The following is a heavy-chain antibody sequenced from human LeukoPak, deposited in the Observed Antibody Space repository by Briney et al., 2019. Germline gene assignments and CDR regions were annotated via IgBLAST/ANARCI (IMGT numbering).Heavy chain of an antibody. Sequence: GGSLRLSCAASGFTFSSYEMNWVRQAPGKGLEWVSYISSSGSTIYYADSVKGRFTISRDNAKNSLYLQMNSLKTEDTAVYYCTTEEWSRYSYVDYWGQGTLVTVSS. CDR2: ISSSGSTI. J-gene: IGHJ4*02. D-gene: IGHD5-18*01. V-gene: IGHV3-48*03. CDR3: TTEEWSRYSYVDY. CDR1: GFTFSSYE.